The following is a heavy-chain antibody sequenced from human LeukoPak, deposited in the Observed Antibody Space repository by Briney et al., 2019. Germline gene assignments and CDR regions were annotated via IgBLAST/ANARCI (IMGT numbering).Heavy chain of an antibody. V-gene: IGHV3-48*03. CDR1: GFTFSSYE. CDR2: ISSSGSTI. CDR3: ARVHSLWFGELSTYYYYMDV. J-gene: IGHJ6*03. D-gene: IGHD3-10*01. Sequence: PGGSLRLSCAASGFTFSSYEMNWVRQAPGKGLEWVSYISSSGSTIYYADSVKGRFTISRDNAKNSLYLQMNSLRAEDTAVYYCARVHSLWFGELSTYYYYMDVWGKGTTVTVSS.